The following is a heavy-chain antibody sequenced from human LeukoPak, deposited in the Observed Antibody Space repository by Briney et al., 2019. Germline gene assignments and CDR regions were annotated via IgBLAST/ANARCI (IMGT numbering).Heavy chain of an antibody. CDR3: SRGRTIFGRLSQWFDP. Sequence: SETLSLTCTVSGGPTSSATYRWTWIRQPAGKGLEWIGHVYTNGTTNLNPSLKGRLSMSLDPSKNQFSLRLTSVTASDTALSYCSRGRTIFGRLSQWFDPWGQGTPVTVSS. J-gene: IGHJ5*02. V-gene: IGHV4-61*09. D-gene: IGHD3-3*01. CDR1: GGPTSSATYR. CDR2: VYTNGTT.